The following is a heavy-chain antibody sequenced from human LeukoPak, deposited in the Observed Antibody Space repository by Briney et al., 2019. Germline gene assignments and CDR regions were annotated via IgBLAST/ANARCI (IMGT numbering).Heavy chain of an antibody. J-gene: IGHJ4*02. CDR1: GESFSGYY. D-gene: IGHD1-26*01. V-gene: IGHV4-34*01. CDR3: ATLIVGTTYFDH. CDR2: IHYRGTT. Sequence: SETLSLTCAVYGESFSGYYWSWVRQPPGKGLEWIGEIHYRGTTNYNLSLKSRVTVSADTSRNQFSLNLTSVTAADTAAYYCATLIVGTTYFDHWGQGSLVTVSS.